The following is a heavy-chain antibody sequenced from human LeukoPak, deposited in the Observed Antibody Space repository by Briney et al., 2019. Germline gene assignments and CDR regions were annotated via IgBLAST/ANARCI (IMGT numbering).Heavy chain of an antibody. CDR2: IRYDGSNK. J-gene: IGHJ4*02. D-gene: IGHD2-2*01. V-gene: IGHV3-30*02. CDR3: TKALKKDCSSTSCLDY. Sequence: GGSLRLSCAASGFTFSSYGMHWVRQAPGKGLGWVAFIRYDGSNKYYADSVKGRFTISRDNSKNTLYLQMNSRRAEDTAVYYCTKALKKDCSSTSCLDYWGQGPLVTVSS. CDR1: GFTFSSYG.